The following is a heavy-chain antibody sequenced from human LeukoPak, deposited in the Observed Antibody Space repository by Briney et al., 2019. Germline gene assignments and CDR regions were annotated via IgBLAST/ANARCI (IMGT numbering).Heavy chain of an antibody. D-gene: IGHD3-10*01. J-gene: IGHJ2*01. Sequence: GGSLRLSCAASGFTFSSYSMNWVRQAPGKGLEWVSSISSSSSYIYYADSVKGRFTISRDNAKNSLYLQMNSLRAEDTAVYYCAREDYYGSGSPWYFDLWGRGTLVTVSS. CDR1: GFTFSSYS. V-gene: IGHV3-21*01. CDR2: ISSSSSYI. CDR3: AREDYYGSGSPWYFDL.